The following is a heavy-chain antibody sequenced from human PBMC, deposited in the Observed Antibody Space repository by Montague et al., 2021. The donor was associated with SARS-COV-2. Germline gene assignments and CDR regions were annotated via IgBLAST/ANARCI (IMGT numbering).Heavy chain of an antibody. D-gene: IGHD3-9*01. CDR1: GGSISSGGYY. J-gene: IGHJ6*02. Sequence: TLSLTCTVSGGSISSGGYYWSWIRQHPGKGLEWIGYIYYSGSTYYXPSLKSRVTISVDTSKNQFSLKLSSVTAADTAVYYCAREGGLRYFDWLLRSDYYYDGMDVWGQGTTVTVSS. CDR3: AREGGLRYFDWLLRSDYYYDGMDV. CDR2: IYYSGST. V-gene: IGHV4-31*03.